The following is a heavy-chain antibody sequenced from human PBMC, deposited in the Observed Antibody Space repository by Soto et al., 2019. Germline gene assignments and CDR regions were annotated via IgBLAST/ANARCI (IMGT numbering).Heavy chain of an antibody. J-gene: IGHJ4*02. Sequence: PSETLSLTCTVSGGSVSRGYYYWSWIRLPPGGGLEWIGYIYHTGSTYYNPSLKSRLTISVDTSKNQFSLRLSSVTAEDTAVYFCARHSYSSDYSTTIKSFDYLGQGTPLTVFS. V-gene: IGHV4-30-4*01. CDR2: IYHTGST. D-gene: IGHD6-19*01. CDR1: GGSVSRGYYY. CDR3: ARHSYSSDYSTTIKSFDY.